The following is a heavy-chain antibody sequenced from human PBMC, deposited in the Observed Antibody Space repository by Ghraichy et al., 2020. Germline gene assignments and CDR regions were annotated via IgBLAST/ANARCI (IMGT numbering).Heavy chain of an antibody. CDR2: TTSNAAGGTR. V-gene: IGHV3-15*06. J-gene: IGHJ4*02. CDR3: TSDPQWGW. CDR1: GFTFSDAW. Sequence: GGSLRLSCLGSGFTFSDAWLNWVRQAPGRGLEWVAHTTSNAAGGTRRYAAPVNGRFTLSRDDSKNTLYLEMHSLQIEDTGLYFCTSDPQWGWWGRGTLVTVSS. D-gene: IGHD1-26*01.